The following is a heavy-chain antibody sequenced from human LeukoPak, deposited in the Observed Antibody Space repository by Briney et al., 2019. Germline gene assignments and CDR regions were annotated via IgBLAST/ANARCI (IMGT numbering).Heavy chain of an antibody. Sequence: GGSLRLSCAASGFSFSSYGMHWVRQAPGKGLEWVSYISSSSSTIYYADSVKGRFTISRDNAKNSLYLQMNSLRAEDTAVYYCASNKLEGLGYWGQGTLVTVSS. V-gene: IGHV3-48*01. CDR1: GFSFSSYG. CDR2: ISSSSSTI. CDR3: ASNKLEGLGY. J-gene: IGHJ4*02. D-gene: IGHD1-1*01.